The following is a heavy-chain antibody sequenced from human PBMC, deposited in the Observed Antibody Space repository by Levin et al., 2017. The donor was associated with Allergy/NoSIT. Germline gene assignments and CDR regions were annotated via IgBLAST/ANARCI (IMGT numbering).Heavy chain of an antibody. CDR3: ARGTNGSYLWSDY. V-gene: IGHV4-59*01. D-gene: IGHD1-26*01. Sequence: SETLSLTCTVSGGSISNFFWSWVRQPPGKGLEWIGYIYYSGSTNYNPSLKSRVTISVDTSKNQFFLKLSSVTAADTAVYYCARGTNGSYLWSDYWGQGTLVTVSS. J-gene: IGHJ4*02. CDR1: GGSISNFF. CDR2: IYYSGST.